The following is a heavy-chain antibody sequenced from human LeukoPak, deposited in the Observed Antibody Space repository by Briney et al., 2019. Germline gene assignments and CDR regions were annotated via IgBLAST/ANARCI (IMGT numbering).Heavy chain of an antibody. Sequence: SGGSLRLSCAASAFTFSDYSMNWVRQARGKGLEWVSYISGRSSTIYYADSVKGRFTISRDNAKNSMYLQMNSLRAEDTAVYYCARDRIKSGSYYFDYWGQGTLVTVSS. CDR1: AFTFSDYS. CDR2: ISGRSSTI. V-gene: IGHV3-48*01. D-gene: IGHD1-26*01. J-gene: IGHJ4*02. CDR3: ARDRIKSGSYYFDY.